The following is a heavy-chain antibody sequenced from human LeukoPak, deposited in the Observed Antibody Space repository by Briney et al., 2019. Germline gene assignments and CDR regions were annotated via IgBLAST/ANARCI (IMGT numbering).Heavy chain of an antibody. CDR2: TSGDGITT. D-gene: IGHD5/OR15-5a*01. J-gene: IGHJ4*02. CDR1: GFTFSSYW. Sequence: GGSLRLSCAASGFTFSSYWMHWVRQAPGKGLEWVSLTSGDGITTYFADSVKGRFTISRDNSKSSLFLQMNSLRTEDTALYYCARDHVYGGADYWGQGTLDTVSS. V-gene: IGHV3-43*02. CDR3: ARDHVYGGADY.